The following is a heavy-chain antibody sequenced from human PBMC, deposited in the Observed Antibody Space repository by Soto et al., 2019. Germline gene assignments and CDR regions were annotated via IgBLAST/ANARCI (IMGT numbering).Heavy chain of an antibody. CDR2: VSGSATST. CDR3: AKGSQGARPYYFDY. Sequence: AGGSLRLSCAGSGFTFNTYVMSWVRQAPGKGLEWVSAVSGSATSTYYADSVKGRFTISRDNSKSTLYLQMNSLRAEDTAVYYCAKGSQGARPYYFDYWGQGTLVTVSS. D-gene: IGHD1-26*01. V-gene: IGHV3-23*01. J-gene: IGHJ4*02. CDR1: GFTFNTYV.